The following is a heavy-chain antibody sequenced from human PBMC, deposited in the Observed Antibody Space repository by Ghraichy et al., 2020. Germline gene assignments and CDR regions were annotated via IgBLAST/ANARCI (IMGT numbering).Heavy chain of an antibody. V-gene: IGHV3-21*06. CDR1: GFSFSSYN. CDR3: ARDGVTQRQLWYAADS. Sequence: AGSLRLSCAASGFSFSSYNMIWVRQAPGKGLEWVSSIGSGTSHVFYADSVKGRFTISRDNAENSLYLQMNSLGAEDTAVYYCARDGVTQRQLWYAADSWGQGTLVTVSS. D-gene: IGHD5-18*01. CDR2: IGSGTSHV. J-gene: IGHJ4*02.